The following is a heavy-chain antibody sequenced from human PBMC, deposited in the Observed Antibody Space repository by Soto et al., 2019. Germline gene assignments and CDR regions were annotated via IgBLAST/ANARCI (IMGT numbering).Heavy chain of an antibody. J-gene: IGHJ4*02. V-gene: IGHV4-34*01. CDR3: AKQAAASQIFDY. CDR2: INHSGST. Sequence: QVQLQQWGAGLLKPSETLSLTCAVYGGSFSGYYWSWIRQSPGKGLEWIGEINHSGSTNYNPSLKSRVTRSVDTTKNQFPLKMCSVTAADPAVYYCAKQAAASQIFDYWGQGTPVTVSS. D-gene: IGHD6-13*01. CDR1: GGSFSGYY.